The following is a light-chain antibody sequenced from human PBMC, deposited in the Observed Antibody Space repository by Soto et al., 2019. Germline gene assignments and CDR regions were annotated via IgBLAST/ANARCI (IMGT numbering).Light chain of an antibody. CDR3: QQRRSWPPTIT. Sequence: VLTQSPGTLSLSPGERATLSCRASQSVSTYLAWYQQRPGQAPRLLIYYASYRATGIPPRFSGSGSGTDFTLTISSLEPEDFAVYYCQQRRSWPPTITFGQGTRLEIK. V-gene: IGKV3-11*01. J-gene: IGKJ5*01. CDR2: YAS. CDR1: QSVSTY.